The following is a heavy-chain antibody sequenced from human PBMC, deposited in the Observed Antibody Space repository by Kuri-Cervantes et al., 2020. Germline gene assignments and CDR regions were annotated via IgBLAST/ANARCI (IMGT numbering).Heavy chain of an antibody. V-gene: IGHV1-18*01. CDR3: ARVINWNYNWFDP. Sequence: ASVKVSCKASGYTFTKYGINWVRQAPGQGLEWMGWISTYNGDTSYAQKLQDRVTMTADTSTTTAYMELSSLRSEDTAVYYCARVINWNYNWFDPWGQGTLVTVSS. D-gene: IGHD1-7*01. CDR2: ISTYNGDT. J-gene: IGHJ5*02. CDR1: GYTFTKYG.